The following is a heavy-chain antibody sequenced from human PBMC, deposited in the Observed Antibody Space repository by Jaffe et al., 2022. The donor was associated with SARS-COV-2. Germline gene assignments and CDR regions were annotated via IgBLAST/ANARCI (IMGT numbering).Heavy chain of an antibody. Sequence: QVQLVESGGGVVQPGRSLRLSCAASGFTFSSYGMHWVRQAPGKGLEWVAVISYDGSNKYYADSVKGRFTISRDNSKNTLYLQMNSLRAEDTAVYYCAKDPCSGGSCYLDYWGQGTLVTVSS. J-gene: IGHJ4*02. CDR2: ISYDGSNK. D-gene: IGHD2-15*01. CDR3: AKDPCSGGSCYLDY. V-gene: IGHV3-30*18. CDR1: GFTFSSYG.